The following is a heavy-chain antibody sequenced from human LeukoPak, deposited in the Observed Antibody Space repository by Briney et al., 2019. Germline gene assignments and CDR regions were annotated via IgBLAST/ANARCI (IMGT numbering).Heavy chain of an antibody. Sequence: GGSLRLSCAASGFTFSTYGIHWVRQAPGKGLEWVAFIPSDGSNKYYADSVKGRFTISRDNSKSTLYLQMNSLKPEDTAVYYCARLGSSWFDPWGQGTLVTVSS. CDR1: GFTFSTYG. V-gene: IGHV3-30*02. J-gene: IGHJ5*02. CDR3: ARLGSSWFDP. CDR2: IPSDGSNK. D-gene: IGHD6-13*01.